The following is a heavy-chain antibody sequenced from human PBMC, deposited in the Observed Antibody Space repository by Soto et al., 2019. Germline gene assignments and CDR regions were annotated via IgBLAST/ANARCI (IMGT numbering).Heavy chain of an antibody. J-gene: IGHJ4*02. CDR2: ISAYNGNT. CDR3: ARAGYYYDSSGYYYQYYFDY. Sequence: ASVKVSCKASGYTFTSYGISWVRQAPGQGLEWMGWISAYNGNTNYAQKLQGRVTMTTDTSTSTAYMELRSLRSDDTAVYYCARAGYYYDSSGYYYQYYFDYWGQGTLVTVSS. V-gene: IGHV1-18*01. CDR1: GYTFTSYG. D-gene: IGHD3-22*01.